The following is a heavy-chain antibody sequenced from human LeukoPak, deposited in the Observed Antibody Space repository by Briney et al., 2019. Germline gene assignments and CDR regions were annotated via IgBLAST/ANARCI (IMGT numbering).Heavy chain of an antibody. D-gene: IGHD5-18*01. CDR1: GGSISSYY. J-gene: IGHJ4*02. CDR2: IYYSGST. CDR3: ASGYSYGYFDY. V-gene: IGHV4-59*01. Sequence: SETLSLTCTVSGGSISSYYWSWIRQPPGKGLEWIGYIYYSGSTNYNPSLKSRVTISVDTSKNQFSLKLSSVTAADTAVFYCASGYSYGYFDYWGQGTLVTVSS.